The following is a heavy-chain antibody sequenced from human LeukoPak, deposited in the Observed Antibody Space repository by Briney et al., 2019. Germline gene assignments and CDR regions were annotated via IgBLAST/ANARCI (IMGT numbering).Heavy chain of an antibody. CDR2: ISNSGNTI. CDR3: ARVFSNPTGNDY. V-gene: IGHV3-48*03. D-gene: IGHD1-1*01. CDR1: GFTFSSYE. J-gene: IGHJ4*02. Sequence: GGSLRLSCAASGFTFSSYEMNWVRQAPGKGLEWVSYISNSGNTIFYADSAKGRFTISRDNGKNSLYLQMNSLRAEDTAVYYCARVFSNPTGNDYWGQGTLVTVSS.